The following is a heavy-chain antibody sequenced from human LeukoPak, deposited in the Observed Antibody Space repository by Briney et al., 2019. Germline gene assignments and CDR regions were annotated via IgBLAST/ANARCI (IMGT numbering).Heavy chain of an antibody. Sequence: SSETLSLTCTVSGGSISSSPYYWGWIRQPPGKGLEWIGTIYYSGSTYYNPSLKSRVTISVDTSKNQFSLKLTSVTAADTAVYYCARHFFKGSGWYRKGYWFDPWGQGTLVTVSS. CDR2: IYYSGST. J-gene: IGHJ5*02. CDR1: GGSISSSPYY. CDR3: ARHFFKGSGWYRKGYWFDP. V-gene: IGHV4-39*01. D-gene: IGHD6-19*01.